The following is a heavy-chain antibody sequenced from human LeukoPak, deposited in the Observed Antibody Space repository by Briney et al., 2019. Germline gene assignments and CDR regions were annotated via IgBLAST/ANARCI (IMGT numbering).Heavy chain of an antibody. Sequence: PSETLSLTCTVSGGSISSYYWSWIRQPPGKGLEWIGYIYYSGSTNHNPSLKSRVTISVDTSKNQFSLKLSSVTAADTAVYYCATDYSNYAYWYFDLWGRGTLVTVSS. D-gene: IGHD4-11*01. CDR1: GGSISSYY. CDR2: IYYSGST. V-gene: IGHV4-59*01. J-gene: IGHJ2*01. CDR3: ATDYSNYAYWYFDL.